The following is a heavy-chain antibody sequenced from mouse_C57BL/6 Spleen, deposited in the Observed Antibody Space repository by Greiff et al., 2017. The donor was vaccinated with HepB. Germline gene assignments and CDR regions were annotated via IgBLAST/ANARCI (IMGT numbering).Heavy chain of an antibody. CDR2: IRSKSNNYAT. D-gene: IGHD4-1*01. J-gene: IGHJ2*01. CDR3: VRHALGFDY. CDR1: GFSFNTYA. Sequence: EVKLVESGGGLVQPKGSLKLSCAASGFSFNTYAMNWVRQAPGKGLEWVARIRSKSNNYATYYADSVKDRFTISRDDSESMLYLQMNNLTTEDTAMYYCVRHALGFDYWGQGTTLTVSS. V-gene: IGHV10-1*01.